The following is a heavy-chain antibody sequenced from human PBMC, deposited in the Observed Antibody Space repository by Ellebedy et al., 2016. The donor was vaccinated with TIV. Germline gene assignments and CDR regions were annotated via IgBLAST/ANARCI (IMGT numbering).Heavy chain of an antibody. Sequence: ASVKVSCKASGYTFTSYAMHWVRQAPGQRLEWMGWINAGNGNTKYSQKFQGRVTITRDTSASTAYMELSSLRSEDTAVYYCARDQGYSYGSYYYYGMDVWGQGTTVTVSS. CDR1: GYTFTSYA. V-gene: IGHV1-3*01. CDR2: INAGNGNT. D-gene: IGHD5-18*01. CDR3: ARDQGYSYGSYYYYGMDV. J-gene: IGHJ6*02.